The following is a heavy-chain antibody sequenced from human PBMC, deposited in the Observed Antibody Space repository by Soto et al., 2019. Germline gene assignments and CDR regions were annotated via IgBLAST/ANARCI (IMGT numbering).Heavy chain of an antibody. CDR3: ARDVPLNYYDGTFSYYAMDV. CDR1: GGTFSSHA. D-gene: IGHD3-16*01. CDR2: IIPFFKAA. J-gene: IGHJ6*02. Sequence: QVQLVQSGAEVKKPGSSVKVSRKASGGTFSSHAISWVRQAPGQGLEWMGGIIPFFKAANYAQKFQGRVTITADDSTSTAYMDLYSLRSEDTAVYYCARDVPLNYYDGTFSYYAMDVWGQGTTVTVSS. V-gene: IGHV1-69*01.